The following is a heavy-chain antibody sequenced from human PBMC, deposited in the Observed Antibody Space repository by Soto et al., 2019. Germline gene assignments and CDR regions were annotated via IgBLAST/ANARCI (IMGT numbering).Heavy chain of an antibody. D-gene: IGHD3-22*01. CDR3: ARDPPTHSYYYDSSGYFPRAFDI. Sequence: SSVKVSCKASGGTFSSYAISWVRQAPGQGLEWMGGIIPIFGTANYAQKFQGRVTITADESTSTAYMELSSLRSEDTAVYYCARDPPTHSYYYDSSGYFPRAFDIWGQGTMVTLSS. V-gene: IGHV1-69*13. CDR1: GGTFSSYA. J-gene: IGHJ3*02. CDR2: IIPIFGTA.